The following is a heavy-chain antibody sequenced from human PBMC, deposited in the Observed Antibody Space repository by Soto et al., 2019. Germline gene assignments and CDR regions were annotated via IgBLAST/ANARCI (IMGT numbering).Heavy chain of an antibody. CDR3: ARGGTPIDY. V-gene: IGHV1-18*01. CDR1: GYTFTNFG. CDR2: ISAYNGNT. Sequence: HVQLVQSGAEVKKPGASVKVSCKASGYTFTNFGISWVRQAPGQGIEWMGWISAYNGNTNEAQNFQGRVTMTTDTSTSTAYMELRSLRSNATAVYFFARGGTPIDYWGQGTLVTVSS. J-gene: IGHJ4*02. D-gene: IGHD3-16*01.